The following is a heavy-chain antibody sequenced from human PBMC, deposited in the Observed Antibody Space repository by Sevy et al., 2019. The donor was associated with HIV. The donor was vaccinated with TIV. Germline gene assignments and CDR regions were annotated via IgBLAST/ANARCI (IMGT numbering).Heavy chain of an antibody. CDR2: LSFGCGEI. Sequence: GGSLRLSCAASGFTFSKYSMSWVRQPPGKGLEWVSTLSFGCGEINYADSVKGRFTIFRDNSKSSVYLQMNNLRPEDTAVYYCAREGCTKPHDYWGQGTLVTVS. V-gene: IGHV3-23*01. J-gene: IGHJ4*02. CDR3: AREGCTKPHDY. CDR1: GFTFSKYS. D-gene: IGHD2-8*01.